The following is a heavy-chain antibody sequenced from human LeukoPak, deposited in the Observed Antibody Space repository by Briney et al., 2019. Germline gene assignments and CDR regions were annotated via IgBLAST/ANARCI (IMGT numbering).Heavy chain of an antibody. CDR2: ISWDGGST. CDR3: AKGAADNYYYGMDV. D-gene: IGHD6-13*01. Sequence: PGGSLRLSCAASGFTFDDYAMHWVRQAPGKGLEWVSLISWDGGSTYYADSMKGRFTISRDNSKNSLYLQMNSLRAEDTALYYCAKGAADNYYYGMDVWGKGTTVTVSS. V-gene: IGHV3-43D*04. J-gene: IGHJ6*04. CDR1: GFTFDDYA.